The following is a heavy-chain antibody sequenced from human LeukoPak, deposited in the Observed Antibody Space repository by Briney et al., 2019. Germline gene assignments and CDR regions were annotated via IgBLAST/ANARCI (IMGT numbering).Heavy chain of an antibody. CDR2: IIPIFGTA. D-gene: IGHD6-19*01. CDR1: GGTFSSYA. Sequence: SVTVSCTASGGTFSSYAISWVRQAPGQGLEWMGGIIPIFGTANYAQKFQGRVTITADESTSTAYMELSSLRSEDTAVYYCARYYSSGWYYFDYWGQGTLVTVSS. J-gene: IGHJ4*02. CDR3: ARYYSSGWYYFDY. V-gene: IGHV1-69*13.